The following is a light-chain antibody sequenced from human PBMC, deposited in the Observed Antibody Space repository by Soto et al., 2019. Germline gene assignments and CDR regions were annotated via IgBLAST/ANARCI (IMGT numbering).Light chain of an antibody. CDR2: EVS. Sequence: QSALTQPASVSGSPGQSITISCTGTSSDVGSYNLVSWYQQHPGKAPKLMIYEVSKRPSGVSNRFSGSKSGNTASLTIYGLQAEDEADYYCCSYAGSSTSYVFGTGTKGTVL. J-gene: IGLJ1*01. CDR1: SSDVGSYNL. V-gene: IGLV2-23*02. CDR3: CSYAGSSTSYV.